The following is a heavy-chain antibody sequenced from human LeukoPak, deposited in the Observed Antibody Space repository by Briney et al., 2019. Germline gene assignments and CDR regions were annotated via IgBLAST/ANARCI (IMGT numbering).Heavy chain of an antibody. V-gene: IGHV3-15*01. CDR2: IKAKPHGGTT. Sequence: SGGSLRLSCEASGFTFNNYWMSWVRQAPGKGLEWVGRIKAKPHGGTTDYAAPVKGRFTISRDDSKNTLYLQMNSLKTEDTAVYYCTTDGVGIEGATFDYWGQGILVTVSS. CDR1: GFTFNNYW. D-gene: IGHD1-26*01. CDR3: TTDGVGIEGATFDY. J-gene: IGHJ4*02.